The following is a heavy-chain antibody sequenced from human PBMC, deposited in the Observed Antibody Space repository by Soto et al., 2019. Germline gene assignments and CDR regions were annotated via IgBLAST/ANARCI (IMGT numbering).Heavy chain of an antibody. D-gene: IGHD6-19*01. CDR2: IDWDDDK. CDR1: GFSLSTSGMR. V-gene: IGHV2-70*04. Sequence: SVPTLVNPTQTLTLTCTFSGFSLSTSGMRVSWIRQPPGKALEWLARIDWDDDKFYSTSLKTRLTISKDTSKNQVVLTMTNMDPVDTATYYCARIAVDGHLDYWGQGTLVTVSS. CDR3: ARIAVDGHLDY. J-gene: IGHJ4*02.